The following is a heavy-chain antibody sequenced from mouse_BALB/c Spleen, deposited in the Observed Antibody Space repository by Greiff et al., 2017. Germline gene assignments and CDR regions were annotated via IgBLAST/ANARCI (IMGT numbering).Heavy chain of an antibody. D-gene: IGHD2-10*01. CDR2: ISDGGSYT. Sequence: EVHLVESGGGLVKPGGSLKLSCAASGFTFSDYYMYWVRQTPEKRLEWVATISDGGSYTYYPDSVKGRFTISRDNAKNNLYLQMSSLKSEDTAMYYCARDRAYYGNSDYAMDYWGQGTSVTVSS. V-gene: IGHV5-4*02. CDR3: ARDRAYYGNSDYAMDY. CDR1: GFTFSDYY. J-gene: IGHJ4*01.